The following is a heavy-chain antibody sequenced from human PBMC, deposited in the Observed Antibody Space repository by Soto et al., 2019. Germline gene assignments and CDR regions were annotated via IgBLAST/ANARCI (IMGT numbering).Heavy chain of an antibody. CDR1: GFTFSTYA. Sequence: GGSLRLSCAASGFTFSTYAMSWVRQAPGKGLEWVSTIGESGSSTNYADSVKGRFTISRDNSRNTLYLQMNSLRAEDTAVYLCAYRTGFDYWGQGTLVTVSS. V-gene: IGHV3-23*01. CDR2: IGESGSST. J-gene: IGHJ4*02. CDR3: AYRTGFDY. D-gene: IGHD5-12*01.